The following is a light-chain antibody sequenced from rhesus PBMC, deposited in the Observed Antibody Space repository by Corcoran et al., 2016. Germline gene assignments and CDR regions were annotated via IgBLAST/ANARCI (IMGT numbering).Light chain of an antibody. Sequence: QVILTQSPAILSLSPGERATLSCRASQSVSSYLAWYQQKPGQAPRLLNYGASIRATVLPDRFSGSGSGTDFTLTIRSLEPEDVGVYHCYQHSSGYSFGQGTKVEIK. J-gene: IGKJ2*01. CDR2: GAS. CDR1: QSVSSY. V-gene: IGKV3-10*01. CDR3: YQHSSGYS.